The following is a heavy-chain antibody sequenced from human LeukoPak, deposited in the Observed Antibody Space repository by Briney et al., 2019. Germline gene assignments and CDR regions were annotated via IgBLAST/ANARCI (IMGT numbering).Heavy chain of an antibody. Sequence: PGGSLRLSCAASGFTFDDYGMGWVRQAPGKGLEWVSGINWNGGSTGYADSVKGRFTISRDNAKNSLYLQMNSLRAEDTALYFCARRHYSSSSLGGPFDLRGQGTLVTVSS. CDR1: GFTFDDYG. V-gene: IGHV3-20*04. CDR2: INWNGGST. CDR3: ARRHYSSSSLGGPFDL. J-gene: IGHJ4*02. D-gene: IGHD6-6*01.